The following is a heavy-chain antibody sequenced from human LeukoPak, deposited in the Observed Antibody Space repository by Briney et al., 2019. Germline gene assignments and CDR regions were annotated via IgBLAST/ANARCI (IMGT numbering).Heavy chain of an antibody. D-gene: IGHD6-13*01. CDR3: ARPSSSWYHAFDI. CDR2: INHSGST. CDR1: GGSFSGYY. V-gene: IGHV4-34*01. Sequence: SETLSLTCAVYGGSFSGYYWGWIRQPPGKGLEWIGEINHSGSTNYNPSLKSRVTISVDTSKNQFSLKLSSVTAADTAVYYCARPSSSWYHAFDIWGQGTMVTVSS. J-gene: IGHJ3*02.